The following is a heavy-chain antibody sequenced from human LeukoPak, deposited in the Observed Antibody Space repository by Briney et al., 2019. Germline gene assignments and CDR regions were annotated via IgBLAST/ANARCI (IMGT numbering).Heavy chain of an antibody. CDR1: GGSFSGYC. Sequence: PSETLSLTCAVYGGSFSGYCWSWICQPPGKGLGWIGESSNSGSINYNPPLKSRDTISVDTAKNHFALKLSSVTAADTAVFYCARGCVSFGADPWGQGTLVTVSS. D-gene: IGHD1-26*01. J-gene: IGHJ5*02. CDR3: ARGCVSFGADP. CDR2: SSNSGSI. V-gene: IGHV4-34*01.